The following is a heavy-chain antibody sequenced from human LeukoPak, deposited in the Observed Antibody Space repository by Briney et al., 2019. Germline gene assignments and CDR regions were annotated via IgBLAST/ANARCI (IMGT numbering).Heavy chain of an antibody. D-gene: IGHD5-18*01. CDR1: GFTFSNYG. CDR3: ARDLVNTGMVGFDY. V-gene: IGHV3-23*01. Sequence: GGSLRLSCTASGFTFSNYGMSWGREAPGKGLEWVSGISDTGGTTYYADSVKGRFTISRDNAKNSLYLQMNSLRAEDTAVYYCARDLVNTGMVGFDYWGQGTLVTVSS. CDR2: ISDTGGTT. J-gene: IGHJ4*02.